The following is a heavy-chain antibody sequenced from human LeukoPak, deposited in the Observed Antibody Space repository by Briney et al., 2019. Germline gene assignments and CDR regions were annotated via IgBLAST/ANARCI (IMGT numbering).Heavy chain of an antibody. Sequence: GGSRRLSCEASGFTFTTYAMSWVRQAPGKGLEWVSLISGSGGGTYYADSVKGRFTISRDNSKNMVYLQVNSLRADDTAVYYCARLVVVPAAIRSSDAFDTWGQGTMVTVSS. CDR1: GFTFTTYA. CDR3: ARLVVVPAAIRSSDAFDT. V-gene: IGHV3-23*01. J-gene: IGHJ3*02. D-gene: IGHD2-2*02. CDR2: ISGSGGGT.